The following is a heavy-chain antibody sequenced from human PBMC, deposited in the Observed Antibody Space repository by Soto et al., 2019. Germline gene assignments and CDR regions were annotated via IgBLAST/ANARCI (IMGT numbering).Heavy chain of an antibody. CDR3: ARDRRIAMAGLNWFDP. CDR2: ISAYNGNT. V-gene: IGHV1-18*01. Sequence: ASVKVSCKASGYMFVTYGINWVRQAPGQGLEWMGWISAYNGNTKYAQNLQGRVTMTTDASTSTAYMEMRSLRSDDTAVYYCARDRRIAMAGLNWFDPWGQGTLVTVSS. J-gene: IGHJ5*02. D-gene: IGHD6-19*01. CDR1: GYMFVTYG.